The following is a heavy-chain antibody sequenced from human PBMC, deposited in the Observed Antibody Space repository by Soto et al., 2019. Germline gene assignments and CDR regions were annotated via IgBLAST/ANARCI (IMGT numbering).Heavy chain of an antibody. J-gene: IGHJ3*02. D-gene: IGHD6-13*01. CDR1: GFTFSSYA. V-gene: IGHV3-30-3*01. CDR2: ISYDGSNK. CDR3: ARKTQLVRGDAFDI. Sequence: GGALRLSGAASGFTFSSYAMHWVRQGPGKGLEWVAVISYDGSNKYYADSVKGRFTISRDNSKNTLYLQMNSLRAEDTAVYYCARKTQLVRGDAFDIWGQGTMVTVSS.